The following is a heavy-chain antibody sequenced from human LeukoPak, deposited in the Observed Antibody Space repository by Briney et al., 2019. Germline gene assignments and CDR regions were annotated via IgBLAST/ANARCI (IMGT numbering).Heavy chain of an antibody. Sequence: ASVKVSCKASGYTFTGYYMHWVRQAPGQGLEWMGWINPNSGGTNYAQKFQGRVTMTRDTSISTAYMELSRLRSDDTAVYYCARDGEGLLWFGELSHDFDYWGQGTLVTVSS. CDR1: GYTFTGYY. CDR2: INPNSGGT. D-gene: IGHD3-10*01. J-gene: IGHJ4*02. V-gene: IGHV1-2*02. CDR3: ARDGEGLLWFGELSHDFDY.